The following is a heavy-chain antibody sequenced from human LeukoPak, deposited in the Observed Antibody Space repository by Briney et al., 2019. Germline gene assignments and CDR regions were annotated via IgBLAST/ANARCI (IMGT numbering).Heavy chain of an antibody. J-gene: IGHJ4*02. CDR1: GFTFSSYS. CDR3: ARDVYDRVFDY. Sequence: PGASLRLSCAVSGFTFSSYSMQWVRQAPGKGLECVAVTSFDGSKKHYADSVKGRFTISRDTSKNILYLQMNSLRGEDTAMYYCARDVYDRVFDYWGQGTLVTVSS. CDR2: TSFDGSKK. V-gene: IGHV3-30-3*01. D-gene: IGHD3-22*01.